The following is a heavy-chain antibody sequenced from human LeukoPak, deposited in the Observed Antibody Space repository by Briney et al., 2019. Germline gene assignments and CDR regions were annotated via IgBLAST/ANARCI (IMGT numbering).Heavy chain of an antibody. Sequence: PSETLSLTCTVSGGSISSYYWSWIRQPAGKGLEWIGRIYTSGSTNYNPSLKSRVTMSVDTSKNQFSLKLSSVTAADTAVYYCAREVAAAAGGEGYYYYMDVWGKGTTVTVSS. CDR3: AREVAAAAGGEGYYYYMDV. V-gene: IGHV4-4*07. CDR1: GGSISSYY. J-gene: IGHJ6*03. CDR2: IYTSGST. D-gene: IGHD6-13*01.